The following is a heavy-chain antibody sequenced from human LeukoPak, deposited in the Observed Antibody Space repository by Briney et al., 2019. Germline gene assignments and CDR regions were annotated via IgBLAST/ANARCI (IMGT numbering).Heavy chain of an antibody. CDR1: GFTFDDYA. V-gene: IGHV3-9*01. CDR2: ISWNSGSI. CDR3: AKDIGSSGYYHLDY. J-gene: IGHJ4*02. Sequence: GGSLRLSCAASGFTFDDYAMHWVRQAPGKGLEWVSGISWNSGSIGYADSVKGRFTISRDNAKNSLYLQMNSLRAEDTALYYCAKDIGSSGYYHLDYWGQGTLVTVSS. D-gene: IGHD3-22*01.